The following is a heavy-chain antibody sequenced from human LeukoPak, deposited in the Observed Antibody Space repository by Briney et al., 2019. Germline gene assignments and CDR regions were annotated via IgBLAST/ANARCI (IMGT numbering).Heavy chain of an antibody. V-gene: IGHV5-51*01. CDR3: ARLVGATQAFDI. CDR1: GYSFTSYW. D-gene: IGHD1-26*01. Sequence: EALKISCKGSGYSFTSYWIGWVRQRPGKGLEGIGIIYPCESYTRYSPSFQGQVTISADKSISTAYLQWSRLKASDTAMYYCARLVGATQAFDIWGQGTMVTVSS. CDR2: IYPCESYT. J-gene: IGHJ3*02.